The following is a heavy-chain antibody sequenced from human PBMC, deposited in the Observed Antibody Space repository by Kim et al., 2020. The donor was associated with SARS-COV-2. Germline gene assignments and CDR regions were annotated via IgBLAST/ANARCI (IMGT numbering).Heavy chain of an antibody. CDR2: IAAGGGST. Sequence: GGSLRLSCAASGFTFSSFAMTWVRQRPGRGLEWVSHIAAGGGSTYTPAVKGRATISRDNSKRTGYLSLDDMGPEDTAFYYCAASLGRLYSFTYWGQGALV. J-gene: IGHJ4*02. D-gene: IGHD3-16*01. V-gene: IGHV3-23*01. CDR3: AASLGRLYSFTY. CDR1: GFTFSSFA.